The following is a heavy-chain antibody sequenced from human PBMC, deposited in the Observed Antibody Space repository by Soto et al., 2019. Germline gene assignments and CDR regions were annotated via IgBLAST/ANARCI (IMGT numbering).Heavy chain of an antibody. D-gene: IGHD1-26*01. CDR1: GGSISSYY. J-gene: IGHJ5*02. CDR2: IYTSGST. CDR3: AREGGSPEEGNWFDP. V-gene: IGHV4-4*07. Sequence: QVQLQESGPGLVKPSETLSLTCTVSGGSISSYYWSWIRQPAGKGLEWIGRIYTSGSTNYNPSLKSRVTMSVDTSKNRFSLKLSSVTAADTAVYYCAREGGSPEEGNWFDPWGQGTLVTVSS.